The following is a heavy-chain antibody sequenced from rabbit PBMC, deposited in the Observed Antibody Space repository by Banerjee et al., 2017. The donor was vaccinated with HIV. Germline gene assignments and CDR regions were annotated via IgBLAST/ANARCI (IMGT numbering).Heavy chain of an antibody. D-gene: IGHD7-1*01. J-gene: IGHJ4*01. V-gene: IGHV1S47*01. CDR1: GFTLSSYW. CDR3: ARDRDGDAGYGSLAL. Sequence: QEQLVESGGGLVQPEGSLTLTCKASGFTLSSYWMWWVRQAPGKGPEWIACIYSSNGDKWYASWVNGRFTISRGTSLNTVDLKMTSLTVADTATYFCARDRDGDAGYGSLALWGQGTLVTVS. CDR2: IYSSNGDK.